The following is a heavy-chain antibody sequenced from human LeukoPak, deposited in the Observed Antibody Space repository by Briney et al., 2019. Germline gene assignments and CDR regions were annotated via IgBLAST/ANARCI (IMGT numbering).Heavy chain of an antibody. V-gene: IGHV4-4*02. Sequence: SETLSLTCGVSGGSISSTNWWAWIRQPPGKGLEWIGEVHLDGRTNYNPSLESRLTMSVDLSENHISLKLTSVTAADTAVYYCAREGGFYRPLDYTGQGTLVTVSS. CDR1: GGSISSTNW. CDR2: VHLDGRT. J-gene: IGHJ4*02. CDR3: AREGGFYRPLDY. D-gene: IGHD3-3*01.